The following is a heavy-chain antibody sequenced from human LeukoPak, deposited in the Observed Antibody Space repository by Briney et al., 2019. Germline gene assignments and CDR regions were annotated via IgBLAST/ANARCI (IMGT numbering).Heavy chain of an antibody. CDR2: IYYNEDT. CDR1: GVDIYSSTYY. J-gene: IGHJ3*02. D-gene: IGHD2-15*01. Sequence: PSETLSLTCTVSGVDIYSSTYYWAWIRQPPGKRLEFIGSIYYNEDTYSNPSLKSRLTISVDTSTNQSSLRLNSVTAADTAVYFCARQLAAGNDAFDIWGQGTMVTVSS. V-gene: IGHV4-39*01. CDR3: ARQLAAGNDAFDI.